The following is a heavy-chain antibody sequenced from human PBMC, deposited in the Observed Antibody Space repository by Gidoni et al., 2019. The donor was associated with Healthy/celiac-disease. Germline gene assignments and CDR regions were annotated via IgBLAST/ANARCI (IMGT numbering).Heavy chain of an antibody. Sequence: QVQLQQWGAGLLKPSETLSLTCAVYGGSVSGYYWSWIRQPPGKGLEWIGEINHSGSTNYNPSLKSRVTISVDTSKNQFSLKLSSVTAADTAVYYCAISQPPNGSGSYYRWGYFDYWGQGTLVTVSS. CDR3: AISQPPNGSGSYYRWGYFDY. D-gene: IGHD3-10*01. V-gene: IGHV4-34*01. CDR2: INHSGST. CDR1: GGSVSGYY. J-gene: IGHJ4*02.